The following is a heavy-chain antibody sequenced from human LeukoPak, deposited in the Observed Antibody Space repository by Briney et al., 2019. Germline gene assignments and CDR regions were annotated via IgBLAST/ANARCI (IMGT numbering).Heavy chain of an antibody. J-gene: IGHJ4*02. CDR2: INTNSGET. V-gene: IGHV1-2*02. CDR1: GYTFTSYY. CDR3: ARGVPPSYSSAWYVNY. Sequence: ASVKLSCTASGYTFTSYYMHWVRQAPGQGLEWMGWINTNSGETNYAQKYQGRVTTTRDTSIRTAYMELSRLGSEATAVYYCARGVPPSYSSAWYVNYWGQGAPVTVSS. D-gene: IGHD6-19*01.